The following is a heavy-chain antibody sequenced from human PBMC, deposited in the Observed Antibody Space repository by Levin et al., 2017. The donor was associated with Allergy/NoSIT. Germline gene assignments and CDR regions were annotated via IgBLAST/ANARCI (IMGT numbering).Heavy chain of an antibody. CDR1: GDSVSSGRYS. J-gene: IGHJ4*02. V-gene: IGHV4-61*01. D-gene: IGHD6-6*01. CDR2: VYYSGST. Sequence: SETLSLTCTVSGDSVSSGRYSWSWIRQPPGRGLEWIGNVYYSGSTNCNPSLKSRVTISIDTSKNQFSLRLSSVTAADTALYYCATAGYGSSFHYFNSWGLETLVSVSS. CDR3: ATAGYGSSFHYFNS.